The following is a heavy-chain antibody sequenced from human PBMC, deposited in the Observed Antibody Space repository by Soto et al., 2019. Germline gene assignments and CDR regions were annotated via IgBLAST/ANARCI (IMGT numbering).Heavy chain of an antibody. J-gene: IGHJ6*03. V-gene: IGHV3-9*01. D-gene: IGHD2-2*02. CDR3: AKGEEVPAAIGPYYYYYYMDV. CDR2: ISWNSGSI. Sequence: EVQLVESGGGLVQPGRSLRLSCAASGFTFDDYAMHWVRQAPGKGLEWVSGISWNSGSIGYADSVKGRFTISRDNAKNSLYLQMNSLRAEDTALYYCAKGEEVPAAIGPYYYYYYMDVWGKGTTVTVSS. CDR1: GFTFDDYA.